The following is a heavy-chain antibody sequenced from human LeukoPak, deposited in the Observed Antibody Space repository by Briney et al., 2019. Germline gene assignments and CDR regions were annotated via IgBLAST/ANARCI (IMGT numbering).Heavy chain of an antibody. CDR3: ASCRGPCYSGQYYFDY. CDR1: GFTFSSCA. Sequence: PGRSLRLSCAASGFTFSSCAMHWVRQAPAKGLERVAVISYDGNNKYYADSVKGRFTISRDNSKNTLYLQMNSLRAEDTAVYYCASCRGPCYSGQYYFDYWGQGTLVTVSS. V-gene: IGHV3-30*04. D-gene: IGHD2-15*01. J-gene: IGHJ4*02. CDR2: ISYDGNNK.